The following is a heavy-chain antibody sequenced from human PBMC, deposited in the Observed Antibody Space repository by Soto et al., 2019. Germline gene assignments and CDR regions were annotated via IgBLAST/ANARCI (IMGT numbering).Heavy chain of an antibody. Sequence: GGSLRLSCAASGFTFSNYAMSWVRQAPGKGLEWVSAISGSGGTTYYADSVKGRFTISRDNSKNTLYLQMNSLRAEDTAVYYCAKGTLWSGYNWFDPWGQGTLVTVSS. CDR3: AKGTLWSGYNWFDP. D-gene: IGHD3-3*01. CDR2: ISGSGGTT. V-gene: IGHV3-23*01. J-gene: IGHJ5*02. CDR1: GFTFSNYA.